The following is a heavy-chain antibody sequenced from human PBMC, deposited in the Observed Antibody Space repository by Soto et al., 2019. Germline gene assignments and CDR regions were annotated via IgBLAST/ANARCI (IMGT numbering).Heavy chain of an antibody. J-gene: IGHJ6*02. D-gene: IGHD2-15*01. CDR2: IIPIFGTA. Sequence: QVQLVQSGAEVKKPGSSVKVSCKASGGTFSSYAISWVRQAPGQGLEWMGGIIPIFGTANYAQKFQGRVTITADESTSTAYRELSSLRSEDTAVYYCATSAGYCSGGSCYYYGMDVWGQGTTVTVSS. CDR1: GGTFSSYA. CDR3: ATSAGYCSGGSCYYYGMDV. V-gene: IGHV1-69*01.